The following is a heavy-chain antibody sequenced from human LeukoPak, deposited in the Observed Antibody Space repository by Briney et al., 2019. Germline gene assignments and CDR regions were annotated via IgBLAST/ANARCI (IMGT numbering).Heavy chain of an antibody. V-gene: IGHV3-23*01. D-gene: IGHD6-6*01. Sequence: GGSLRLSWVVSGFTFSSHSMSWVRQAPGKGLEWVSAISGSGGSTYYADSVKGRFTISRDNSKNTLYLQMNSLRAEDTAVYYCAKGSSSSGYWGQGTLVTVSS. CDR2: ISGSGGST. CDR1: GFTFSSHS. CDR3: AKGSSSSGY. J-gene: IGHJ4*02.